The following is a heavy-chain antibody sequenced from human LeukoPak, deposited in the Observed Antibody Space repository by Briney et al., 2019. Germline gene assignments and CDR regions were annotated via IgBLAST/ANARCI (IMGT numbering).Heavy chain of an antibody. CDR2: ISSSSSYI. D-gene: IGHD2-21*02. V-gene: IGHV3-21*01. CDR3: ARDGVVTAPDAFDI. Sequence: GGSLRLSCTASGFTFDDYAVSWFRQAPGKGLEWVSSISSSSSYIYYADSVKGRFTISRDNAKNSLYLQMNSLRAEDTAVYYCARDGVVTAPDAFDIWGQGTMVTVSS. CDR1: GFTFDDYA. J-gene: IGHJ3*02.